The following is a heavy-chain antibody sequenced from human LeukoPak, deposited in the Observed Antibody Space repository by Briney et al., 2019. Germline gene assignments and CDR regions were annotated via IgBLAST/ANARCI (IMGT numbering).Heavy chain of an antibody. Sequence: ASVKVSCKASGYTFTSYSMHWVRQAPGQGLEWMGMISPSGGSTSYAQKFQGRLTMTRDTSTSTVCMELSSLRSEDMAVYYCVRDPLVAVGRHFDYWGQGTLVTVSS. CDR3: VRDPLVAVGRHFDY. V-gene: IGHV1-46*01. J-gene: IGHJ4*02. D-gene: IGHD6-13*01. CDR1: GYTFTSYS. CDR2: ISPSGGST.